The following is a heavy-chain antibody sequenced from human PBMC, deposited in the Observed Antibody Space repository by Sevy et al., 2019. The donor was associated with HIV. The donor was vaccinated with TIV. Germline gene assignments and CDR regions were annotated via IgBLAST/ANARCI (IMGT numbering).Heavy chain of an antibody. Sequence: SETLSLTCTVSGGSISSYYWSWIRQPPGKGLEWIGYIYYSGSTNYNPSLKSRVTISVDTSKNQFSLKLSSVTAADTAVYYCARERSGDYLSGFDYWGQGTLVTVSS. D-gene: IGHD4-17*01. V-gene: IGHV4-59*01. CDR1: GGSISSYY. CDR2: IYYSGST. J-gene: IGHJ4*02. CDR3: ARERSGDYLSGFDY.